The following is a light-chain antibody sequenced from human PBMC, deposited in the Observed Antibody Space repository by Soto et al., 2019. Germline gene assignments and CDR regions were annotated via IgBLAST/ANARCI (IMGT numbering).Light chain of an antibody. CDR1: QSIFYSSTNKNY. V-gene: IGKV4-1*01. CDR3: QQYYSTPLT. J-gene: IGKJ4*02. CDR2: WAS. Sequence: DIVMTQSPDYLAVSLGERATINCKSSQSIFYSSTNKNYLAWYQQKPGQPPELLIYWASTRESGVPDRFSGSGSATDFTLSISSLQAEDVAVYYCQQYYSTPLTFGGGTKVEIK.